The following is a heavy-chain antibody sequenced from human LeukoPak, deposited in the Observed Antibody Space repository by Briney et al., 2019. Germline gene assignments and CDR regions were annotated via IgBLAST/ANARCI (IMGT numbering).Heavy chain of an antibody. CDR1: GFTFSGYS. CDR3: ARVRGSGYCYFDY. V-gene: IGHV3-48*01. J-gene: IGHJ4*02. CDR2: ISSSSSTI. Sequence: QPGGSLRLSCAASGFTFSGYSMNWVRQAPGKGLEWVSYISSSSSTIYYADSVKGRFTISRDNAKNSLYLQMNSLRAEDTAVYYCARVRGSGYCYFDYWGQGTLVTVSS. D-gene: IGHD3-22*01.